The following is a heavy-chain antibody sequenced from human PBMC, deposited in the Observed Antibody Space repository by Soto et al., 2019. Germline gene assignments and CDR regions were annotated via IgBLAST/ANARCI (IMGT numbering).Heavy chain of an antibody. CDR3: ARVAPYISGWGYYFDY. CDR2: VKSEASGGTI. CDR1: GITFTYAW. D-gene: IGHD6-19*01. Sequence: GGSLRLSCAASGITFTYAWMTWVRQAPGRGLEFVGRVKSEASGGTIDYAAPVKGRFTISRDDSRGMLYLQMNSLKSEDTAVYFCARVAPYISGWGYYFDYWGQGTQVTVSS. V-gene: IGHV3-15*01. J-gene: IGHJ4*02.